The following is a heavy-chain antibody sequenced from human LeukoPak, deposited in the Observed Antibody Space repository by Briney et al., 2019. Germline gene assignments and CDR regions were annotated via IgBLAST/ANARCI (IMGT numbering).Heavy chain of an antibody. D-gene: IGHD3-10*01. Sequence: ASVKVSCKASGYTFTAYCMHWVRQAPGQGLEWMGWVNPNSGGTNYAQKFRGRVTMTRDTSITTAYMELSSLRSDDTAVYYCASGREYYGSGSHDDAFDIWGQGTMVTVSS. CDR3: ASGREYYGSGSHDDAFDI. V-gene: IGHV1-2*02. CDR1: GYTFTAYC. CDR2: VNPNSGGT. J-gene: IGHJ3*02.